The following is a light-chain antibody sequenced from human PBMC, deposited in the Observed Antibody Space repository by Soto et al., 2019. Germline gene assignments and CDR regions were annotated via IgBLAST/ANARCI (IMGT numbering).Light chain of an antibody. Sequence: DIVITQSPDSLAASLGERATINCKSSQSVLYDSNNKNYLAWYQLKPRQPPKLLISWSSTRESGVPDRFSGSGSGTDFTLTISSLQAEDVAIYYCQQYYVTPLTFGGGTKVEIK. CDR3: QQYYVTPLT. CDR2: WSS. V-gene: IGKV4-1*01. J-gene: IGKJ4*01. CDR1: QSVLYDSNNKNY.